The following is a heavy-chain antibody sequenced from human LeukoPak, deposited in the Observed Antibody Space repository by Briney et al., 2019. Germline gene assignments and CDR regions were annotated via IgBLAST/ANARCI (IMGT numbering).Heavy chain of an antibody. Sequence: SETLSLTRAVYGGSFSGYYWSWIRQPPGKGLEWIGEINHSGSTNYNPSLKSRVTISVDTSKNQFSLKLSSVTAADTAVYYCARAYTSWSFDSWGQGTLVTVSS. CDR3: ARAYTSWSFDS. CDR1: GGSFSGYY. V-gene: IGHV4-34*01. D-gene: IGHD2-2*02. J-gene: IGHJ4*02. CDR2: INHSGST.